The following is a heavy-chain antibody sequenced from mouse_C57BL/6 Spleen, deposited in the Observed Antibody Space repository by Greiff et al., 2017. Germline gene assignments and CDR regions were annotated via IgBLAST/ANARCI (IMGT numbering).Heavy chain of an antibody. CDR2: ISSGSSTI. V-gene: IGHV5-17*01. J-gene: IGHJ4*01. CDR1: GFTFSDYG. CDR3: ARGARDYAMDY. Sequence: EVKLMESGGGLVKPGGSLKLSCAASGFTFSDYGMHWVRQAPEKGLEWVAYISSGSSTIYYADTVKGRFTISRDNAKNTLFLQMTSLRSEDTAMYYCARGARDYAMDYWGQGTSVTVSS.